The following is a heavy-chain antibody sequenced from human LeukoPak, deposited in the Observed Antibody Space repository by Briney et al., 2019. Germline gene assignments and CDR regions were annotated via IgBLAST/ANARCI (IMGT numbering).Heavy chain of an antibody. CDR1: GGSISSSSYY. V-gene: IGHV4-39*01. CDR2: IYYSGST. Sequence: SETLSLTCTVSGGSISSSSYYWGWIRQPPGKGLEWIGSIYYSGSTYYNPSLKSRVTISVDTSKNQFSLKLSSVTAADTAVYYCARLGAVALYYFDYWGQGTLVTVSS. D-gene: IGHD6-19*01. CDR3: ARLGAVALYYFDY. J-gene: IGHJ4*02.